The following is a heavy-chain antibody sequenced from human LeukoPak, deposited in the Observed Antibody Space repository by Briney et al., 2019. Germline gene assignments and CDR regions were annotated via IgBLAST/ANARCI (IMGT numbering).Heavy chain of an antibody. CDR2: ISGSGGST. V-gene: IGHV3-23*01. CDR1: GSTFSTYA. CDR3: AKSPDYCRGGTCFDY. Sequence: GGSLRLSCAASGSTFSTYAMSWVRQAPGKGLEWVSGISGSGGSTYYADSVKGRFTISRDNSKNTLYLQMNSLRSEDTAVYYYAKSPDYCRGGTCFDYWGQGTLLTVSS. J-gene: IGHJ4*02. D-gene: IGHD2-15*01.